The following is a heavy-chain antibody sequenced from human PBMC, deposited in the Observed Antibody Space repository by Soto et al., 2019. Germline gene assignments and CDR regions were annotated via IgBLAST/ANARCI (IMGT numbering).Heavy chain of an antibody. CDR3: ARDYRSGFHYYYYYGMDV. D-gene: IGHD6-19*01. Sequence: GGSLRLSCAASGFTFSSYAMHWVRQAPGKGLEWVAVISYDGSNKYYADSVKGRFTISRDNSKNTLYLQMNSLRAEDTAVYYCARDYRSGFHYYYYYGMDVWGQGTTVTVSS. CDR1: GFTFSSYA. CDR2: ISYDGSNK. V-gene: IGHV3-30-3*01. J-gene: IGHJ6*02.